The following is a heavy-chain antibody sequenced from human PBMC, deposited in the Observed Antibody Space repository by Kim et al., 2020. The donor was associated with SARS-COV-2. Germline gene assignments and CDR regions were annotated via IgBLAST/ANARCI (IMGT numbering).Heavy chain of an antibody. V-gene: IGHV4-30-2*01. Sequence: SETLSLTCAVSGGSISSGGYSWSWIRQPPGKGLEWIGYIYHSGSTYYNPSLKSRVTISVDRSKNQFSLKLSSVTAADTAVYYCARADCGGDWSSCYYYYGMDVWGQGTTVTVSS. CDR2: IYHSGST. D-gene: IGHD2-21*01. J-gene: IGHJ6*02. CDR3: ARADCGGDWSSCYYYYGMDV. CDR1: GGSISSGGYS.